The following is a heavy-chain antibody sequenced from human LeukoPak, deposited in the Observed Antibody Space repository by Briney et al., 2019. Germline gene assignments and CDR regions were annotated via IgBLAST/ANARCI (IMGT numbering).Heavy chain of an antibody. CDR3: ARGPTRLAAEVDY. CDR1: GGSISSYY. CDR2: IYTSGST. Sequence: PSETLSLTCTVSGGSISSYYLSWIRQPAGKGLEWIGRIYTSGSTNYNPSLKSRVTMSVDTSKNQFSLKLSSVTAADTAVYYCARGPTRLAAEVDYWGQGTLVTVSS. V-gene: IGHV4-4*07. J-gene: IGHJ4*02. D-gene: IGHD6-25*01.